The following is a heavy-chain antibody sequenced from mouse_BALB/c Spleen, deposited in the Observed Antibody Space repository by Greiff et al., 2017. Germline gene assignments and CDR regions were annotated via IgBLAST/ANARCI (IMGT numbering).Heavy chain of an antibody. D-gene: IGHD5-5*01. CDR3: ARLYLPFAY. J-gene: IGHJ3*01. CDR2: ISSGGSYT. V-gene: IGHV5-6*01. CDR1: GFTFSSYG. Sequence: EVKLVESGGDLVKPGGSLKLSCAASGFTFSSYGMSWVRQTPDKRLEWVATISSGGSYTYYPDSVKGRFTISRDNAKNTLYLQMSSLKSEDTAMYYCARLYLPFAYWGQGTLVTVSA.